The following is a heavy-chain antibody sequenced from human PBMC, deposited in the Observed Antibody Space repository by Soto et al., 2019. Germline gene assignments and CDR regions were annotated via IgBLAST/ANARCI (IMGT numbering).Heavy chain of an antibody. CDR1: GGTFTSYT. CDR2: IIPLLGIT. Sequence: GPSVKVSCKASGGTFTSYTISWVRQAPGQGLEWMGRIIPLLGITNYAQRFQGRVTITADKSTSTAYMELSSLRSEDTAVCYCARGPDLGNWSDPWGQGSLVTVSS. J-gene: IGHJ5*02. V-gene: IGHV1-69*02. CDR3: ARGPDLGNWSDP.